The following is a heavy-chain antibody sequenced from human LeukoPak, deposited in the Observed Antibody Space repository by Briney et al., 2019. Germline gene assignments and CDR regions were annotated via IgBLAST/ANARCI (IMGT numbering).Heavy chain of an antibody. CDR3: ARGVRFGELLYSGKYNCFDT. CDR2: MNPNSGNT. CDR1: GYTFTSYD. J-gene: IGHJ5*02. V-gene: IGHV1-8*01. D-gene: IGHD3-10*01. Sequence: GASVKVSCKASGYTFTSYDINWVRQAPGQGLEWMGWMNPNSGNTGYAQKFQGRVTMTKNTSISTAYMELSSLRSEDTAVCCCARGVRFGELLYSGKYNCFDTCGQGTLVTVSS.